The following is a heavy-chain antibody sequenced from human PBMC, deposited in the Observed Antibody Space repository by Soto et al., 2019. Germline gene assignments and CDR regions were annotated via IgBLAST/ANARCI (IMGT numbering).Heavy chain of an antibody. CDR2: IYYSGST. CDR1: GGSISSSSYY. J-gene: IGHJ4*02. Sequence: TSETLCLTCTFSGGSISSSSYYWGWIRQPPGKGLEWIGSIYYSGSTYYTPSLKSRVTISVDTSKNQFSLKLSSVTAADTAVYYCARRPQRDYGDYGSDYWGQGTLVTVSS. D-gene: IGHD4-17*01. V-gene: IGHV4-39*01. CDR3: ARRPQRDYGDYGSDY.